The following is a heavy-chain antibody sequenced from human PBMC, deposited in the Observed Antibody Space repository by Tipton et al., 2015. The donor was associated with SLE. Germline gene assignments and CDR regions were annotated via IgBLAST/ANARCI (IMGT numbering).Heavy chain of an antibody. CDR3: AREDVGYCNGGSCPFYIDH. CDR1: GGSFSGYY. V-gene: IGHV4-4*07. D-gene: IGHD2-15*01. CDR2: VYSGGNT. Sequence: TLSLTCTVSGGSFSGYYWNWFLQPAGKGLEWIGRVYSGGNTNYNPPLKSRVTMSVDTSKNQFSLKVNSVTAADTAVYFCAREDVGYCNGGSCPFYIDHWGQGTLVTASS. J-gene: IGHJ4*02.